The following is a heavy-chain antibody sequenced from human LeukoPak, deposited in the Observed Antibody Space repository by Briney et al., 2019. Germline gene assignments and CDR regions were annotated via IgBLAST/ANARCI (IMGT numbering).Heavy chain of an antibody. V-gene: IGHV4-59*08. CDR2: IYYSGST. CDR1: GGSISSYY. D-gene: IGHD2-15*01. Sequence: PSETLSLTCTVSGGSISSYYWSWIRQPPGKGLEWIGYIYYSGSTNYNPSLKSRVTISVDTSKNQFSLKLSSVTAADTAVYYRARTAIGVVYNWFDPWGQGTLVTVSS. CDR3: ARTAIGVVYNWFDP. J-gene: IGHJ5*02.